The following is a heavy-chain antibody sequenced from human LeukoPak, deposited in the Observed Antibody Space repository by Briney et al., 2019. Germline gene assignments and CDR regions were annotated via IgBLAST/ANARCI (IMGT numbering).Heavy chain of an antibody. D-gene: IGHD3-22*01. CDR2: IDPTSGST. Sequence: ASVKVSCKASGYTFTGYYTHWVRQAPGQGLEWMGWIDPTSGSTNYAQKFQGRVAMTRDTSISTAYMELSSLTSDDTAIYYCARDRGDSYDTNGFFLNWFDPWGQGTLVTVSS. V-gene: IGHV1-2*02. J-gene: IGHJ5*02. CDR3: ARDRGDSYDTNGFFLNWFDP. CDR1: GYTFTGYY.